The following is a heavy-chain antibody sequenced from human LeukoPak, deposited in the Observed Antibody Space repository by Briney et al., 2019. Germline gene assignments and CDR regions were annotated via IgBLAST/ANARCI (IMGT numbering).Heavy chain of an antibody. CDR2: IYYSGST. V-gene: IGHV4-59*08. D-gene: IGHD3-3*01. CDR3: ARHRGYYDFWSGYYPEGAFDI. CDR1: GGSISSYY. Sequence: PSETLSLTCAVSGGSISSYYWSWIRQPPGKGLEWIGYIYYSGSTNYNPSLKSRVTISVDTSKNQFSLKLSSVTAADTAVYYCARHRGYYDFWSGYYPEGAFDIWGQGTMVTVSS. J-gene: IGHJ3*02.